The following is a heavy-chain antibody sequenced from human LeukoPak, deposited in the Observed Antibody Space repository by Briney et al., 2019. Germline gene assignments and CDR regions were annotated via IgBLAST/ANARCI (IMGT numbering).Heavy chain of an antibody. CDR1: GGTFSSYT. J-gene: IGHJ3*02. D-gene: IGHD2-15*01. CDR2: IIPILGIA. Sequence: GASVKVSCKASGGTFSSYTISWVRQAPGQGLEWMGRIIPILGIANYAQKFQGRVTITADKSTSTAYMELSSLRSEDTAVYYCARRTRELGYCSGGSCYHDAFDMWGPGTMVTVSS. V-gene: IGHV1-69*02. CDR3: ARRTRELGYCSGGSCYHDAFDM.